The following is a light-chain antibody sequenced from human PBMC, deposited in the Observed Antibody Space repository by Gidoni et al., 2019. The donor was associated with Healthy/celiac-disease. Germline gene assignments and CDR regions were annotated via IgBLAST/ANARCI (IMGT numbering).Light chain of an antibody. CDR3: QQYNSYSPLT. Sequence: DIQMPQSPSTLSASVGDRVPITCRASQSISSWLAWYQQKPGKAPKLLIYKASSLESGVPSRFSGSGSGTEFTLTISSLQPDDFATYYCQQYNSYSPLTFGGGTKVEIK. CDR2: KAS. CDR1: QSISSW. J-gene: IGKJ4*01. V-gene: IGKV1-5*03.